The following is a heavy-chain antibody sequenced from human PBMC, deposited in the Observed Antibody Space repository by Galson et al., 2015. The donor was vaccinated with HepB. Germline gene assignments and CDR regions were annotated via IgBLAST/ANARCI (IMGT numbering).Heavy chain of an antibody. CDR2: IKQDGTEE. J-gene: IGHJ4*02. CDR1: GFTFRSYW. Sequence: SLRLSCAASGFTFRSYWMTWVRQAPGKGLEWVANIKQDGTEEYYVDSVKGRFTISRDNTKNSLFLQMNSLRAEDTAVYYCARDSWTYRYGSVGYWGRGTLVTVSS. CDR3: ARDSWTYRYGSVGY. V-gene: IGHV3-7*01. D-gene: IGHD5-18*01.